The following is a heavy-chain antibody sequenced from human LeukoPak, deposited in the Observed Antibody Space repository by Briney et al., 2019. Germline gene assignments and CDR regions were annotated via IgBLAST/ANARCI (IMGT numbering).Heavy chain of an antibody. V-gene: IGHV4-4*07. CDR1: NDSISTYC. CDR3: ARHPRTLSTPYYYFYYRDV. Sequence: SETLSLTCTVSNDSISTYCWTWVRQSAGRGVEYIGRIYTSGKTKYNSSLKGRVTLSVDTSKNQVSLRLSSVTAADTAVYYCARHPRTLSTPYYYFYYRDVWGKGTTVTVSS. D-gene: IGHD2-8*01. J-gene: IGHJ6*03. CDR2: IYTSGKT.